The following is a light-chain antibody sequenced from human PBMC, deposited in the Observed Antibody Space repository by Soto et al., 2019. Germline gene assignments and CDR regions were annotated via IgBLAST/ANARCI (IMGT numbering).Light chain of an antibody. CDR2: DVN. CDR3: SSYTGSSTFV. Sequence: QSVLTQPASVSGSPGQSITISCTGTSSDVGGYDYVSWYQQLPGKAPKLLIYDVNNRLSGVSHRFSGSKSGNTASLTISGLQAEDEADYYCSSYTGSSTFVFGTGTKVTVL. CDR1: SSDVGGYDY. V-gene: IGLV2-14*01. J-gene: IGLJ1*01.